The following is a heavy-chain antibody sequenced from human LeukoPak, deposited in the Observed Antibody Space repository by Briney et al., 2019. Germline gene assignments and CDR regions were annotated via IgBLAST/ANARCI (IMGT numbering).Heavy chain of an antibody. CDR3: ARDNEWELPGAFDI. D-gene: IGHD1-26*01. CDR2: IYYSGST. J-gene: IGHJ3*02. V-gene: IGHV4-59*12. Sequence: SETLSLTCTASGGSISSYYWSWIRQPPGKGLEWIGYIYYSGSTNYNPSLKSRVTMSVDTSKNQFSLKLSSVTAADTAVYYCARDNEWELPGAFDIWGQGTMVTVSS. CDR1: GGSISSYY.